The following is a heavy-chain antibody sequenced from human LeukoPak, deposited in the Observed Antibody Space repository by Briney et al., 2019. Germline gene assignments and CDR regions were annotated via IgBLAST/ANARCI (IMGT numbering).Heavy chain of an antibody. D-gene: IGHD2-21*01. J-gene: IGHJ4*02. V-gene: IGHV3-30*18. CDR1: GFTFSSYG. Sequence: AGGSLRLSSAASGFTFSSYGMHWVHQAPGKGLEWVAVISYDGSNKYYADSVKGRFTISRDNSKNTLYLQMDGLRGEDTAVYYCAKDFRIGYSAHFDYWGQGALVTVSS. CDR2: ISYDGSNK. CDR3: AKDFRIGYSAHFDY.